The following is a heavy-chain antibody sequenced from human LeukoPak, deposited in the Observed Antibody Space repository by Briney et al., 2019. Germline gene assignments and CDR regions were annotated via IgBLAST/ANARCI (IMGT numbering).Heavy chain of an antibody. CDR3: ARTSPQYYYDSSGYGLGFDY. J-gene: IGHJ4*02. CDR2: IIPIFGTA. V-gene: IGHV1-69*13. CDR1: GGTFSSYA. D-gene: IGHD3-22*01. Sequence: SVKVSCKASGGTFSSYAISWVRQAPGQGLEWMGGIIPIFGTANYAQKFQGRVTITADESTSTAYMELSSLRSEDTAVYYCARTSPQYYYDSSGYGLGFDYWGQGTLVTVSS.